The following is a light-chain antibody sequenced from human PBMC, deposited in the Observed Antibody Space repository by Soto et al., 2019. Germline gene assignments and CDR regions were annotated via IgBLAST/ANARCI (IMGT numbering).Light chain of an antibody. J-gene: IGKJ1*01. CDR3: QQYNSYWT. V-gene: IGKV1-5*03. CDR2: KAS. Sequence: DIQMTQSPSTLSASVGDRVTITCRASQSISSWLAWYQQKPGKAPKLLNYKASILESGVPSRFSGSGSGTETTLTSSSLQPDDFATYYYQQYNSYWTFGQGTKVEIK. CDR1: QSISSW.